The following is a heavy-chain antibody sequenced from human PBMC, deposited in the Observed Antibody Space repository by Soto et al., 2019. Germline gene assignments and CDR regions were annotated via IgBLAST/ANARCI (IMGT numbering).Heavy chain of an antibody. CDR2: ISGSGGST. Sequence: GGSLRLSCAASGFTFSSYAMSWVRQAPGKGLEWVSAISGSGGSTYYADSVKGRFTISRDNSKNTLYLQMGSLRAEDMAVYYCARSADYGDYPFDYWGQGTLVTVSS. CDR3: ARSADYGDYPFDY. V-gene: IGHV3-23*01. D-gene: IGHD4-17*01. J-gene: IGHJ4*02. CDR1: GFTFSSYA.